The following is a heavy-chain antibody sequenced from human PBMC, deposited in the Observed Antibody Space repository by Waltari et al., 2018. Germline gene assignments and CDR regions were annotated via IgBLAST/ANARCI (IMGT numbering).Heavy chain of an antibody. J-gene: IGHJ5*02. V-gene: IGHV4-34*01. CDR3: ARGPRHISLHHWFDP. D-gene: IGHD3-10*01. CDR1: GGSFSGYY. Sequence: QVQLQQWGAGLLKPSETLSLTCAVYGGSFSGYYWSWIRQPPGKGLEWIGEIHHGGSTNYNPSLKGRVTISVDTSKNQFSLKLSSVTAADTAVYYCARGPRHISLHHWFDPWGQGTLVTVSS. CDR2: IHHGGST.